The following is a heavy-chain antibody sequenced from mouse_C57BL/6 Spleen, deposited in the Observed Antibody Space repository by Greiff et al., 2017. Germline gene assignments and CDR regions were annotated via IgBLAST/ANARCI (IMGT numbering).Heavy chain of an antibody. CDR1: GYTFTSYW. CDR2: IDPSDSYT. CDR3: ARSSLLRFDY. V-gene: IGHV1-69*01. D-gene: IGHD1-2*01. Sequence: QVQLQQPGAELVMPGASVKLSCKASGYTFTSYWMHWVKQRPGQGLEWIGEIDPSDSYTNYNQKFKGKSTLTVDKSSSTAYMQLSSLTSEDSAVYYCARSSLLRFDYWGQGTTLTVSS. J-gene: IGHJ2*01.